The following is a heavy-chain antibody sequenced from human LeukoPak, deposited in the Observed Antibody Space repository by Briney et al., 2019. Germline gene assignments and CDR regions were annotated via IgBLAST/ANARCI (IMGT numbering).Heavy chain of an antibody. J-gene: IGHJ4*02. V-gene: IGHV4-39*07. D-gene: IGHD3-22*01. CDR1: GGSISSSSYY. Sequence: SETLSLTCTVSGGSISSSSYYWGWIRQPPGKGLEWIGSIYYSGSTYYNPSLKSRVTISVDTSKNQFSLKLSSVTAADTAVYYCARVNMDYDSSGYSLDYWGQGTLVTVSS. CDR2: IYYSGST. CDR3: ARVNMDYDSSGYSLDY.